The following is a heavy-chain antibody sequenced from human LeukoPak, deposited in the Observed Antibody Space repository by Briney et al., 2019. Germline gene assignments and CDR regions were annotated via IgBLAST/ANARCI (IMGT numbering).Heavy chain of an antibody. CDR3: ARARQLEAYRFDY. CDR1: GYTFTSYD. CDR2: MNPNSGNT. D-gene: IGHD6-6*01. J-gene: IGHJ4*02. Sequence: GASVKVSCKASGYTFTSYDINWVRQATGQGLEWMGWMNPNSGNTGYAQKFQGRVTITRNTSISTAYMELSSLRSEDTAVYYCARARQLEAYRFDYWGQGTLVTVSS. V-gene: IGHV1-8*03.